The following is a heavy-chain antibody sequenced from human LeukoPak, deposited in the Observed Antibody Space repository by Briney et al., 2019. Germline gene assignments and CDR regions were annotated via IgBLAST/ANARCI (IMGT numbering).Heavy chain of an antibody. CDR2: IGTAGDT. J-gene: IGHJ6*02. Sequence: QPGGSLRLSCAASGFTFSSYDMHWVRQATGKGLDWVSAIGTAGDTYYPGSVRGRFTISRENAKNSLYLQMNSLRAGDTAVYYCARSLWFGYYYYGMDVWGQGTTVTVSS. CDR3: ARSLWFGYYYYGMDV. V-gene: IGHV3-13*01. D-gene: IGHD3-10*01. CDR1: GFTFSSYD.